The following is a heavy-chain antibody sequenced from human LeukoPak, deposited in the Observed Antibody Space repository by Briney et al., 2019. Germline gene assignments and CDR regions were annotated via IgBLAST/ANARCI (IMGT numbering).Heavy chain of an antibody. CDR3: ARETPPPGYYYMDV. V-gene: IGHV1-69*05. J-gene: IGHJ6*03. CDR2: ITPIFGTA. CDR1: GGTFSSYA. Sequence: SVKVSCKASGGTFSSYAISWVRQAPGQGLEWMGRITPIFGTANYAQKFQGRVTITTDESTSTAYMELSSLRSEDTAVYYCARETPPPGYYYMDVWGKGTTVTVSS.